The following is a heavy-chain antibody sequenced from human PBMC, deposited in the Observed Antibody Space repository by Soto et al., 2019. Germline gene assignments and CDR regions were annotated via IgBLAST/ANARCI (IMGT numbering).Heavy chain of an antibody. D-gene: IGHD6-19*01. CDR1: GFTFSSYA. CDR3: ARGGYSRGWSFDY. J-gene: IGHJ4*02. V-gene: IGHV3-23*01. Sequence: EVQLLESGGGLVQPGGSLRLSCAASGFTFSSYAMSWVRQAPGKGLEWVSAISGSGGSTYYADSVKGRFTISRDNSKNTLYLQINSLRADDTAVFHCARGGYSRGWSFDYWGQGTLVTVSS. CDR2: ISGSGGST.